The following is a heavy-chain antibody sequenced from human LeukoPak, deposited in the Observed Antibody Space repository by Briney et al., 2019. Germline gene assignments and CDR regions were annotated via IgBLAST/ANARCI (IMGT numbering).Heavy chain of an antibody. CDR2: INGDGTST. Sequence: VGSLRLSCAASGFTFSDYWMHWVRQAPGKGLVWVSRINGDGTSTSYADSVKGRFTISRDNAKKTLYLQMNSLSAEDTAVYYCAKLVGDSTGIDYWGQGTLVTVSS. CDR3: AKLVGDSTGIDY. CDR1: GFTFSDYW. D-gene: IGHD1-26*01. V-gene: IGHV3-74*01. J-gene: IGHJ4*02.